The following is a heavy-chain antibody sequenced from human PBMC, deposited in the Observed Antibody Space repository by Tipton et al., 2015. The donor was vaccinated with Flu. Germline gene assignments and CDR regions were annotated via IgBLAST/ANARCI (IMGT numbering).Heavy chain of an antibody. Sequence: LRLSCTVSGGSISSYYWSWIRQPPGKGLEWIGYIYYSGSTNYNPSLKSRVTMSVDTSKNQFSLKLSSVTAAETAVYYCARDYPASQWFGGSNWFDPWGQGALVTVSS. J-gene: IGHJ5*02. CDR3: ARDYPASQWFGGSNWFDP. V-gene: IGHV4-59*12. CDR2: IYYSGST. CDR1: GGSISSYY. D-gene: IGHD3-10*01.